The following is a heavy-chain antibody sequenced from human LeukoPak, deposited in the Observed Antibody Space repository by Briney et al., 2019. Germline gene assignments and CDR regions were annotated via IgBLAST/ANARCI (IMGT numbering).Heavy chain of an antibody. V-gene: IGHV3-7*01. CDR1: GFTFSSYW. J-gene: IGHJ4*02. CDR2: IKQDGIEK. CDR3: ARGKTTVTPGNLDY. Sequence: PGGSLRLSCVASGFTFSSYWMSWVRQAPGKGLEWVANIKQDGIEKYYVDSVKGRFTISRDNAKNSLYLQMNNLRAEDTAAYYCARGKTTVTPGNLDYWGPGTLVTVSS. D-gene: IGHD4-17*01.